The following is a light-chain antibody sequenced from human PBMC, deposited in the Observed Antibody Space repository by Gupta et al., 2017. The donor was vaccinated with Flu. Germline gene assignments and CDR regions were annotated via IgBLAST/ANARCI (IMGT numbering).Light chain of an antibody. CDR2: DAS. CDR1: QGIGSA. Sequence: SPSSLSPSVGDRIIITCRASQGIGSALDWYQQKPGTAPKLLIYDASSLESGVPSRFSGSGSGTDFTLTISSLQPEDFATYYCQQFKNYPTFGQGTRLEIK. V-gene: IGKV1D-13*01. CDR3: QQFKNYPT. J-gene: IGKJ5*01.